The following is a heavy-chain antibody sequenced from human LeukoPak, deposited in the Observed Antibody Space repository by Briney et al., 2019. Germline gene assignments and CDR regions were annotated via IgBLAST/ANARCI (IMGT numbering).Heavy chain of an antibody. V-gene: IGHV3-30*04. J-gene: IGHJ3*02. CDR2: ISYDGSNK. Sequence: PGGSLRLSCAASGFTFSSYAMHWVRQAPGKGLEWVAVISYDGSNKYYADSVKGRFTISRDNSKNTLYLQMNSLRAEDTAVYYCARVKPGGYGAFDIWGQGTMVTVSS. CDR3: ARVKPGGYGAFDI. CDR1: GFTFSSYA. D-gene: IGHD3-22*01.